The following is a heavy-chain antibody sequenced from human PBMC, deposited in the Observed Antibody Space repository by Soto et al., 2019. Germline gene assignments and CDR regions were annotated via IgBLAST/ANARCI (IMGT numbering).Heavy chain of an antibody. D-gene: IGHD3-10*01. CDR3: ADERVGEMGTGGYFDY. CDR2: IIPLFGTP. J-gene: IGHJ4*02. V-gene: IGHV1-69*01. Sequence: QVQLVQSGAEVKRPGSSVKVSCKISGGTFSNGAFSWVRQAPGHGLEWMGGIIPLFGTPSYAQKFQGSVTVTEDESSSTVYVELSSLTSEDTAIYYCADERVGEMGTGGYFDYWGQGTLVSV. CDR1: GGTFSNGA.